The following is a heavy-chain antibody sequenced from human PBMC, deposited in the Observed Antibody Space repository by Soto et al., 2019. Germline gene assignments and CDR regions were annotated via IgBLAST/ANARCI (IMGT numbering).Heavy chain of an antibody. J-gene: IGHJ4*02. D-gene: IGHD2-15*01. CDR1: GFTFSSSA. V-gene: IGHV3-23*01. CDR3: AKGGRFSGGFDY. CDR2: ISGAGSTT. Sequence: PGGSLRLSCAASGFTFSSSAMSWVRQAPGKGLEWVSAISGAGSTTYYADSVKGRFTISRDNSKNTLYLQMNGLRAEDTAVYYCAKGGRFSGGFDYWGQGTLVTVSS.